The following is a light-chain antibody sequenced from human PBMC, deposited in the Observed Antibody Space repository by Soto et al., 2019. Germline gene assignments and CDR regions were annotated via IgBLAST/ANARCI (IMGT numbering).Light chain of an antibody. CDR1: QSVGNW. CDR3: QQYGTSRHGT. J-gene: IGKJ5*01. Sequence: DIQMTQSPSTLSASIGDSVTITCRVRQSVGNWLAWYQQKPGNAPKLLIYKASTLESGVPSRFSGSGSGTDFTLTISRLEPEDFAVYYCQQYGTSRHGTFGQGTRLEIK. CDR2: KAS. V-gene: IGKV1-5*03.